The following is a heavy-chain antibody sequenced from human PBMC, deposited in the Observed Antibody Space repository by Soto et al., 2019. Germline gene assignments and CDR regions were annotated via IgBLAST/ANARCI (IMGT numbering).Heavy chain of an antibody. CDR3: ARRFTMVRGVPFYYYYMDV. V-gene: IGHV4-39*01. Sequence: QLQLQESGPGLVKPSETLSLTCTVSGGSISSSSYYWGWIRQPPGKGLEWIGSIYYSGSTYYNPSLKSRVTISVDTSKNQFSLKLSSVTAADTAVYYCARRFTMVRGVPFYYYYMDVWGKGTTVTVSS. J-gene: IGHJ6*03. D-gene: IGHD3-10*01. CDR1: GGSISSSSYY. CDR2: IYYSGST.